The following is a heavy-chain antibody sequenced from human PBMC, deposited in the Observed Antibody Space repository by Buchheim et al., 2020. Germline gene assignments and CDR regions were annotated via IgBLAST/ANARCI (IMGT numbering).Heavy chain of an antibody. D-gene: IGHD1-1*01. CDR3: ARDTTGNGAYYYYYGMDV. J-gene: IGHJ6*02. CDR1: GYTFTSYY. CDR2: INPSGGST. Sequence: QVQLVQSGAEVKKPGASVKVSCKASGYTFTSYYMHWVRQAPGQGLEWMGIINPSGGSTSYAQKFQGRVTMTRDTSTSTVYMELSSLRSEDTAMYYCARDTTGNGAYYYYYGMDVWGQGTT. V-gene: IGHV1-46*01.